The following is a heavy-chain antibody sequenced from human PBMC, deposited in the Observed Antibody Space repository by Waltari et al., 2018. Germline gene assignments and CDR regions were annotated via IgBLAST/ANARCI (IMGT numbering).Heavy chain of an antibody. J-gene: IGHJ4*02. CDR2: VNPKSGST. CDR1: GYTFTAYY. D-gene: IGHD6-13*01. CDR3: AREGGGSTWFDY. V-gene: IGHV1-2*02. Sequence: QVQLVQSGAEVTKPGDSVKISCKASGYTFTAYYMHWVRQAPGQGLEWMGWVNPKSGSTRFAQKFEGRVTMTSDTSIKTAYMELRTLRSDDTAVYYCAREGGGSTWFDYWGQGTLVTVSS.